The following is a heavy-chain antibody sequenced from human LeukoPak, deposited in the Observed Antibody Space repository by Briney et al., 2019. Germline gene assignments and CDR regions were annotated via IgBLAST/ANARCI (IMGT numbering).Heavy chain of an antibody. CDR3: VQDWAWGAFAY. Sequence: SETLSLTCTVSGYSISSGYYWGWIRQPPGKGLEWIGSIYHSGSTYYNPSLKSRVTISVDTSKNQFSLKLSSVTAADTAVYYCVQDWAWGAFAYWGQGTLVTVSS. V-gene: IGHV4-38-2*02. D-gene: IGHD7-27*01. CDR1: GYSISSGYY. CDR2: IYHSGST. J-gene: IGHJ4*02.